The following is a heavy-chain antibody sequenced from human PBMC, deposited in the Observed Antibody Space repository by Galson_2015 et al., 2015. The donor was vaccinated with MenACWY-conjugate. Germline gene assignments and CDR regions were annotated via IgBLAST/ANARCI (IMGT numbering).Heavy chain of an antibody. J-gene: IGHJ5*02. CDR1: GITFSSYA. V-gene: IGHV3-23*01. CDR3: AQGAGSRWFDP. Sequence: SLRLSCAASGITFSSYAMSWVRQAPGKGLEWVSSISTTGGTTYYADSVKGRFTNSRDNSKNTLYLQMNSLRAGDTAVYYCAQGAGSRWFDPWGQGTLVIVSS. CDR2: ISTTGGTT. D-gene: IGHD3-10*01.